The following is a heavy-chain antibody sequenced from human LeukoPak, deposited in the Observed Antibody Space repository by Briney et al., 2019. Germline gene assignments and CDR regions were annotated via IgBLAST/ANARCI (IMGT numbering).Heavy chain of an antibody. D-gene: IGHD3-9*01. CDR3: ARVGNYDILTGYYTFDY. J-gene: IGHJ4*02. Sequence: SVKVSCKASGGTFSSYAISWVRQAPGQGLEWMGGIIPIFGTANYAQKFQGRVTITADKSTSTAYMELSSLRSEDTAVYYCARVGNYDILTGYYTFDYWGQGTLDTVSS. V-gene: IGHV1-69*06. CDR1: GGTFSSYA. CDR2: IIPIFGTA.